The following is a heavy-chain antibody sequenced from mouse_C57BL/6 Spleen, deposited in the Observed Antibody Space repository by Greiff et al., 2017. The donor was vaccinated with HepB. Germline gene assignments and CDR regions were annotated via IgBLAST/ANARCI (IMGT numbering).Heavy chain of an antibody. J-gene: IGHJ2*01. CDR3: ANYDYDERYYFDY. D-gene: IGHD2-4*01. CDR2: ISYDGSN. Sequence: DVQLQESGPGLVKPSQSLSLTCSVTGYSITSGYYWNWIRQFPGNKLEWMGYISYDGSNNYNPSLKNRISITRDTSKNQFFLKLNSVTTEDTATYYCANYDYDERYYFDYWGQGTTLTVSS. CDR1: GYSITSGYY. V-gene: IGHV3-6*01.